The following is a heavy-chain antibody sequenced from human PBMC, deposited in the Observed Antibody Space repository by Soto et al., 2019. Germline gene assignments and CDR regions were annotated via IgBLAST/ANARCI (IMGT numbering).Heavy chain of an antibody. CDR1: GYTFTSYA. V-gene: IGHV1-3*01. CDR2: INAGNGNT. J-gene: IGHJ6*02. D-gene: IGHD4-4*01. CDR3: XXPLTTAPRYYYYGXDV. Sequence: QVQLVQSGAEVKKPGASVKVSCKASGYTFTSYAMHWVRQAPGQRLEWMGWINAGNGNTKYSQKFQGRVTITRDTSASTAYMELSSLRSEDTAVXXXXXPLTTAPRYYYYGXDVWGQGT.